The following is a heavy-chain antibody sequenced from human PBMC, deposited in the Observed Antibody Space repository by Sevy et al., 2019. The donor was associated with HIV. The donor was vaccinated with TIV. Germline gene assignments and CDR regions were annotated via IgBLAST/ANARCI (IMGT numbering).Heavy chain of an antibody. CDR2: LSFGCGKI. CDR3: AREWCSRPHDY. J-gene: IGHJ4*02. CDR1: GFAFHDYS. D-gene: IGHD2-2*01. V-gene: IGHV3-23*01. Sequence: GGSLRLSCAASGFAFHDYSMSWIRQAPGKGLEWVATLSFGCGKINYADSVKGRFTISRDNSKNSFYLQMDNLRVEDTALYYCAREWCSRPHDYWGQGTRVTVSS.